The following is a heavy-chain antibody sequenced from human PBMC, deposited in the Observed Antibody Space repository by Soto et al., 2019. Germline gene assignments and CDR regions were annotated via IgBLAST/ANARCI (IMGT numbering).Heavy chain of an antibody. CDR3: ANLVYIPGLFDS. CDR1: WGSIITSTDY. J-gene: IGHJ4*02. V-gene: IGHV4-39*01. Sequence: XXTLSLPCTVSWGSIITSTDYWGLIRQPPGKGLEWIGNIYYSGSTYYNPSLKSRVTISLDTSKNQFSLKLSSVTAADTAVYYCANLVYIPGLFDSWGQGTLVTVSS. D-gene: IGHD1-20*01. CDR2: IYYSGST.